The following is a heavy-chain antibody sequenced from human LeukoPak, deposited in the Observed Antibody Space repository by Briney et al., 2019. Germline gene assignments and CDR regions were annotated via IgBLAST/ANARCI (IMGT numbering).Heavy chain of an antibody. J-gene: IGHJ4*02. CDR1: GGSISSYY. D-gene: IGHD3-10*01. CDR2: IYYSGST. V-gene: IGHV4-59*01. Sequence: PSETLSLTCTVSGGSISSYYWSWIRQPPGKGLEWIGYIYYSGSTNYNPYLKSRVTISVDTSKNQFSLKLSSVTAADTAVYYCARDYGSGSQPFDYWGQGTLVTVSS. CDR3: ARDYGSGSQPFDY.